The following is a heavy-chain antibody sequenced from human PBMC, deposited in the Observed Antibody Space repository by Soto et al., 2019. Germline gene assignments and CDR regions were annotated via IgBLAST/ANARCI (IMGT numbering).Heavy chain of an antibody. CDR2: IYYSGIT. Sequence: PSGTLSLTCTVSGGSISSYYWSWIRQPPGKGLEWIGYIYYSGITTYNPSLKSRVTISVDTPKMQFTLKLSSVTAVDYAVYFCARVCTIFGVVIHPFDYWGQGTLVTVSS. J-gene: IGHJ4*02. V-gene: IGHV4-59*01. CDR1: GGSISSYY. CDR3: ARVCTIFGVVIHPFDY. D-gene: IGHD3-3*01.